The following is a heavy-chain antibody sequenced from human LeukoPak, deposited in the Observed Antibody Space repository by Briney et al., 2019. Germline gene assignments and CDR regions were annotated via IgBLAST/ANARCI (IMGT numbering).Heavy chain of an antibody. Sequence: PSETLSLTCTVSGGSISSGGYYWSWIRQPPGKGLEWIGYIYHSGSTYYNPSLKSRVTISVDRSKNQFSLKLSSVTAADTAVYYCASTPRRYSSSWTYYYMDVWGKGTTVTVSS. D-gene: IGHD6-13*01. V-gene: IGHV4-30-2*01. CDR3: ASTPRRYSSSWTYYYMDV. CDR1: GGSISSGGYY. CDR2: IYHSGST. J-gene: IGHJ6*03.